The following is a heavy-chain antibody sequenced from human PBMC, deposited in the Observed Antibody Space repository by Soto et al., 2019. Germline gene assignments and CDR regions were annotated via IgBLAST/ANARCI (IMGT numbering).Heavy chain of an antibody. V-gene: IGHV5-51*01. Sequence: GESLKISCKGSGYSFTSYWIGWVRQMPGKGLEWMGIIYPGDSDTRYSPSFQGQVTISADKSIGTAYLQWSSLKASDTAMYYCARGPDYYGSGSYYPGYYYYYMDVWGKGTTVTVSS. J-gene: IGHJ6*03. CDR1: GYSFTSYW. D-gene: IGHD3-10*01. CDR3: ARGPDYYGSGSYYPGYYYYYMDV. CDR2: IYPGDSDT.